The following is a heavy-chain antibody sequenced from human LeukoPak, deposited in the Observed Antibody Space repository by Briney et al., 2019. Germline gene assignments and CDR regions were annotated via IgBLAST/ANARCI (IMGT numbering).Heavy chain of an antibody. V-gene: IGHV3-11*04. Sequence: GGSLRLSCAASGFTFSDYYMSWIRQAPGKGLEWVSYISSSGSTIYYADSVKGRFTISRDNAKNSLHLQMNSLRAEDTAVYYCARWGWFGEPNMDVWGKGTTVTVSS. CDR2: ISSSGSTI. CDR3: ARWGWFGEPNMDV. CDR1: GFTFSDYY. J-gene: IGHJ6*03. D-gene: IGHD3-10*01.